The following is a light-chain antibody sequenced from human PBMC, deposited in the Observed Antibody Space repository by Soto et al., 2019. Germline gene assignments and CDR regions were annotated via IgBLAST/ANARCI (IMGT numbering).Light chain of an antibody. CDR3: AAWDDSLNGLV. Sequence: QSVQTQPPSASGTPRQRVTISCSGSSSNIGNNAVNWYQQLPGKAPKLLIYYDDLLPSGVSDRFSGSKSGTSASLAISGLQSEDEADYYCAAWDDSLNGLVFGTGTKVTVL. CDR2: YDD. V-gene: IGLV1-36*01. J-gene: IGLJ1*01. CDR1: SSNIGNNA.